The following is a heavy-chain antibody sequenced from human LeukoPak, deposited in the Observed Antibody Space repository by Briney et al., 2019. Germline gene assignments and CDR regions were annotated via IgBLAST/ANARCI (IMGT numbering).Heavy chain of an antibody. CDR1: GYSFTSYW. Sequence: GESLKISCKGSGYSFTSYWIGWVRQMPGKGLEWMGIIHPGDSDTRYSPSFQGQVTISADKSISTAYLQWSSLKASDTAMYYCASLYSSSSPWFDPWGQGTLVTVSS. CDR3: ASLYSSSSPWFDP. J-gene: IGHJ5*02. V-gene: IGHV5-51*01. D-gene: IGHD6-6*01. CDR2: IHPGDSDT.